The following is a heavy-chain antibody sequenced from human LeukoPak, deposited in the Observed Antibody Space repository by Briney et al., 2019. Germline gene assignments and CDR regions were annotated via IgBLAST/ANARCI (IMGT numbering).Heavy chain of an antibody. CDR2: INPNSGGT. CDR1: GYTFTGYY. J-gene: IGHJ4*02. D-gene: IGHD6-13*01. Sequence: APVKVSCKASGYTFTGYYMHWVRQAPGQGLEWMGWINPNSGGTNYAQKFQGWVTMTRDTSISTAYMELSRLRSDDTAVYYCARVDTPGYSSSWTGYFDYWGQGTLVTVSS. V-gene: IGHV1-2*04. CDR3: ARVDTPGYSSSWTGYFDY.